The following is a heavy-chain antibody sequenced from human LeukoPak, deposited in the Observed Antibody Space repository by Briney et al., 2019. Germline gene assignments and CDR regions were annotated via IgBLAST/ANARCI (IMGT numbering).Heavy chain of an antibody. J-gene: IGHJ5*02. Sequence: GGSLRLSCAASGITFSNYAMHWVRQAPGKGLQHVSAISSNGGSTYYANSVKGRFTISRDNSKNTLYLQMGSLRAEDMAVYYCARDPVGYSSSSKWFDPWGQGTLVTVSS. CDR2: ISSNGGST. CDR1: GITFSNYA. V-gene: IGHV3-64*01. CDR3: ARDPVGYSSSSKWFDP. D-gene: IGHD6-6*01.